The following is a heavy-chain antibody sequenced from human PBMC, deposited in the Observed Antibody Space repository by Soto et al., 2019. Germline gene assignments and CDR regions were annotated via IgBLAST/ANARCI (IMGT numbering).Heavy chain of an antibody. J-gene: IGHJ4*02. V-gene: IGHV1-3*01. D-gene: IGHD2-21*02. CDR2: INAGNGNT. CDR1: GYTLPSYS. Sequence: GGSVKGSFKGFGYTLPSYSLHWVGQAPGQRLEWMGWINAGNGNTKYSQKFQGRVTITRDTSASTAYMELSSLRSEDTAVYYCARSIVVVTALDYWGQGTLVTVSS. CDR3: ARSIVVVTALDY.